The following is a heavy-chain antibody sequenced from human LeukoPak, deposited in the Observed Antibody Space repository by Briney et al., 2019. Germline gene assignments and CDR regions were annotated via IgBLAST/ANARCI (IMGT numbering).Heavy chain of an antibody. CDR1: GYTFTSLD. V-gene: IGHV1-8*02. J-gene: IGHJ4*02. D-gene: IGHD3-9*01. Sequence: GASVKVSCKASGYTFTSLDINWVRQATGQGLEWMGWMNPNNGDAGYAQKFQGRVTMTRDTSISTAYMELSSLRAEDTAVYYCARDRGGLTGYSQADYWGQGTLVTVSS. CDR3: ARDRGGLTGYSQADY. CDR2: MNPNNGDA.